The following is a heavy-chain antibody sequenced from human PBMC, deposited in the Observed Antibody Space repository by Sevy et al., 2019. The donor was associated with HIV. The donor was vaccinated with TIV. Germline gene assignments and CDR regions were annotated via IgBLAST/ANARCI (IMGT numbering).Heavy chain of an antibody. CDR2: IYYNGHI. D-gene: IGHD1-26*01. CDR3: AGENAWGRGYS. J-gene: IGHJ4*02. Sequence: SETLSLTCTVSGGSITSLYWNWIRQPPGKVLEWIANIYYNGHINYNPSLKNRVTFSLDTSKNQFSLRLSSVTAADTAMYYCAGENAWGRGYSWGQGTLVTVSS. CDR1: GGSITSLY. V-gene: IGHV4-59*08.